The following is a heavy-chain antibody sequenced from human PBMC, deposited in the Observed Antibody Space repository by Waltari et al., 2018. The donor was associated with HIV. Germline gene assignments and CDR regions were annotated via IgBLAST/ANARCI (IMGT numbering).Heavy chain of an antibody. CDR2: IYHSGST. D-gene: IGHD3-3*01. CDR1: GYSISSGYY. CDR3: ARGTMSPPLDY. V-gene: IGHV4-38-2*01. Sequence: QVQLQESGPGLVKPSETLSLTCAVSGYSISSGYYWGWIRQPPGKGLEWIGSIYHSGSTSYTPTLKSRVTISVDTSKNQFSLKLSSVTAADTAVYYCARGTMSPPLDYWGQGTLVTVSS. J-gene: IGHJ4*02.